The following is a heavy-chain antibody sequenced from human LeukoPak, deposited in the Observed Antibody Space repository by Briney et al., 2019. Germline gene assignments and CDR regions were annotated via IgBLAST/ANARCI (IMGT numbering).Heavy chain of an antibody. CDR3: ARERDYDFWSGPDLHAFDI. J-gene: IGHJ3*02. V-gene: IGHV4-39*07. D-gene: IGHD3-3*01. Sequence: SETLSLTCTVSGGSLSSSSYYWGWIRQPPGKGLEWIGEIYHSGSTNYNPSLKSRVTISVDKSKNQFSLKLSSVTAADTAVYYCARERDYDFWSGPDLHAFDIWGQGTMVTVSS. CDR2: IYHSGST. CDR1: GGSLSSSSYY.